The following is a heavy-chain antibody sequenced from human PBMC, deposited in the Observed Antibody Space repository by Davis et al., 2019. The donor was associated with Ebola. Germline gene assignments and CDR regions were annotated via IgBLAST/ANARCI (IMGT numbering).Heavy chain of an antibody. CDR2: ISAYNGNT. J-gene: IGHJ5*01. Sequence: ASVKVSCKASSYTFTSHGISWVRQAPGQGLEWMGWISAYNGNTNYAQKLQGRVAMTTDTSRSTAYMELRSLRSDDTAVYYCAREAGATTRIYDSWGQGTLVTVSS. CDR1: SYTFTSHG. D-gene: IGHD1-26*01. CDR3: AREAGATTRIYDS. V-gene: IGHV1-18*01.